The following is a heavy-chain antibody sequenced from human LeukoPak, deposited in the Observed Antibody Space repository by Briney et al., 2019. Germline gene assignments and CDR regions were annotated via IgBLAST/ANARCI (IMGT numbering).Heavy chain of an antibody. J-gene: IGHJ4*02. V-gene: IGHV3-23*01. CDR1: GFTFSSYA. CDR3: AKSRPIDLQPLRQGYYFDY. CDR2: ISGSGGST. Sequence: GGSVRLSCAASGFTFSSYAMSWVRQTPGKGLEWVSAISGSGGSTYYADSVKGRFTISRDNSKNTLYLQMNSLRAEDTAVYYCAKSRPIDLQPLRQGYYFDYWGQGTLVTVS. D-gene: IGHD3/OR15-3a*01.